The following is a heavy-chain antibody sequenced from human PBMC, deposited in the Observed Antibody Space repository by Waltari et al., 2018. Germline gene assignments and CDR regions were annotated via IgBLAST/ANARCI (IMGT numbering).Heavy chain of an antibody. CDR1: GYSFPYYY. J-gene: IGHJ3*02. CDR2: VDPEDGET. Sequence: EVQLLQSRTALKKPVTTVKISCPVSGYSFPYYYIHWVQQAPGKGPHWMGLVDPEDGETIYAEKFQGRVTITADTSTDTAYMELSSLRSEDTAVYYCATALGDRSSASRAFDIWGLGTMITVSS. CDR3: ATALGDRSSASRAFDI. D-gene: IGHD3-10*01. V-gene: IGHV1-69-2*01.